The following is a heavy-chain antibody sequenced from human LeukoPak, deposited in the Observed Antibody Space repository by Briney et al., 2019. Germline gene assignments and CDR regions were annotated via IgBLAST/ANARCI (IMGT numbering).Heavy chain of an antibody. D-gene: IGHD4-17*01. J-gene: IGHJ4*02. CDR2: ISDSGGST. CDR3: AKDMSDYGDLYYFDY. CDR1: GFTFNSYA. V-gene: IGHV3-23*01. Sequence: GGSLRLSCAASGFTFNSYAMSWVHQAPGKGLEWVSGISDSGGSTYYADSVKGRFTISRDNSKNTLYVQMNSLRAEDTAVYYCAKDMSDYGDLYYFDYWGQGTLVTVSS.